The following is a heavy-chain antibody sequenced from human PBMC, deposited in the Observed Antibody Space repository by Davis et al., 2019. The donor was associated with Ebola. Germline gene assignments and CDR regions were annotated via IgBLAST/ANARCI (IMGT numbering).Heavy chain of an antibody. V-gene: IGHV3-23*01. CDR2: ISGSGGST. CDR1: GFTFSSYA. D-gene: IGHD3-3*01. J-gene: IGHJ6*04. CDR3: ARSGLSFGVVKYHYGMDV. Sequence: GESLKISCAASGFTFSSYAMSWVRQAPGKGLEWVSAISGSGGSTYYADSVKGRFTISRDNSKNTLYLQMNSLRGEDTAVYYCARSGLSFGVVKYHYGMDVWGKGTTVTVSS.